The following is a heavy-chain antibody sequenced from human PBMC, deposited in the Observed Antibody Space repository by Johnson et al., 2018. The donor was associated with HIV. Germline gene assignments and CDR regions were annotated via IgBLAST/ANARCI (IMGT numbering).Heavy chain of an antibody. CDR1: GFTFSSYG. J-gene: IGHJ3*02. CDR2: IRYDGSNK. Sequence: QVQLVESGGGLIQPGGSLRLSCAASGFTFSSYGMHWVRQAPGKGLEWVAFIRYDGSNKYYVDSVKGRFTISRDNAKNSLYLQMNSLRAEDTAVYYCARERASSAFDIWGQGTMVTVSS. V-gene: IGHV3-30*02. CDR3: ARERASSAFDI.